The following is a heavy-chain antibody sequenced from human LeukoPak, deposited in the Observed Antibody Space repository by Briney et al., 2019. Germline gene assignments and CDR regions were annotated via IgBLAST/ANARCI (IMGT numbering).Heavy chain of an antibody. J-gene: IGHJ4*02. CDR3: AKMYYYDSSGYYFDY. Sequence: GSLKLSFAASGFPFSSYGMHWVRPAPGKGLEWVAVISYDGSNKYYADSVKGRFTISRDNSKNTLYLQMNSLRAEDTAVYYCAKMYYYDSSGYYFDYWGQGTLVTVSS. V-gene: IGHV3-30*18. D-gene: IGHD3-22*01. CDR2: ISYDGSNK. CDR1: GFPFSSYG.